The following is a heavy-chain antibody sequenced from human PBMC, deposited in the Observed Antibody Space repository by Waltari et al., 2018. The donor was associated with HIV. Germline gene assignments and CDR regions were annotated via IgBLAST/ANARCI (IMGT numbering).Heavy chain of an antibody. J-gene: IGHJ3*01. Sequence: QEKLVESGGAVVQPGGSLRLSCVASGFEFNTDNVHWVRQAPGKGLGWMAVVWFDENNKNYAESLKGRLAISRNNAKKTLYLQMNRLRVDDTAVYYCARGTGPLSPLDLWGQGTSVTVSS. CDR1: GFEFNTDN. V-gene: IGHV3-33*01. CDR3: ARGTGPLSPLDL. CDR2: VWFDENNK.